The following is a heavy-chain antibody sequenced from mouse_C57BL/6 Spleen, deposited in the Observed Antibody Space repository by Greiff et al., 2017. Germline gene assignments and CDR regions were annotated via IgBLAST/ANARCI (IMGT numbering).Heavy chain of an antibody. CDR1: GYTFTSYW. CDR3: ARGEYGGYAMDY. V-gene: IGHV1-52*01. D-gene: IGHD5-1*01. Sequence: QVHVKQPGAELVRPGSSVKLSCKASGYTFTSYWMHWVKQRPIQGLEWIGNIDPSDSETHYNQKFKDKATLTVDKSSSTAYMQLSSLTSEDSAVYYCARGEYGGYAMDYWGQGTSVTVSS. CDR2: IDPSDSET. J-gene: IGHJ4*01.